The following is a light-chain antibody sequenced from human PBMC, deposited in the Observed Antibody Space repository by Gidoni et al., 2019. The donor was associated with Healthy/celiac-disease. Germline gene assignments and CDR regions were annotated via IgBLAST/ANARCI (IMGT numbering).Light chain of an antibody. J-gene: IGLJ2*01. CDR2: DVS. CDR1: SSYVGCYNY. Sequence: QSALTQPASVSGSPGQSITISCTGTSSYVGCYNYVSWYQQHPGKAPKLMIYDVSNRPSGVSNRFSGSKSGNTASLTISGLQAEDEADYYCSSYTSSSTSVVFGGGTKLTVL. V-gene: IGLV2-14*01. CDR3: SSYTSSSTSVV.